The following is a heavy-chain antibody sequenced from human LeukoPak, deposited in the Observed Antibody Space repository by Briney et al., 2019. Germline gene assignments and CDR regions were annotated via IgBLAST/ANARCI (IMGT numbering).Heavy chain of an antibody. Sequence: SETLSLTCTVSGGSISSYHWSWIRQPPGKGLEWIGYIHNSGNTNYNPSLQSRVTMSLDLSKNQFSLRLNSVTVADTAVYYCARDPGTTSRTWKSDPWGQGTLVTVSS. D-gene: IGHD2-2*01. J-gene: IGHJ5*02. CDR1: GGSISSYH. CDR3: ARDPGTTSRTWKSDP. CDR2: IHNSGNT. V-gene: IGHV4-59*01.